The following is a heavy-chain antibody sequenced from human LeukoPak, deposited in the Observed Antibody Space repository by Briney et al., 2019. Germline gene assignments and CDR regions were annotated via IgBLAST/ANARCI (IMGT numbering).Heavy chain of an antibody. CDR1: GFTFSSYP. Sequence: PGGSLRLSCAASGFTFSSYPMTWVRQAPGKGLEWVSSISADGRSTYYADSVKGRFTISTDNSKNTLYLEMKSLRAEDTAVYYCAKGPQDVSVTTYLYFDCWGQGILVTVSS. CDR3: AKGPQDVSVTTYLYFDC. V-gene: IGHV3-23*01. D-gene: IGHD4-17*01. CDR2: ISADGRST. J-gene: IGHJ4*02.